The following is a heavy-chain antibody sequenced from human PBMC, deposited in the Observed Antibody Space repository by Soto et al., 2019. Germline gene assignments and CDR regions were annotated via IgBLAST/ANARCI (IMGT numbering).Heavy chain of an antibody. V-gene: IGHV3-33*01. J-gene: IGHJ4*02. CDR2: IWYDGSNK. D-gene: IGHD2-15*01. CDR1: GFTFSSYG. CDR3: ARESSGGNFDY. Sequence: QVQLVESGGGVVQPGRSLRLSCAASGFTFSSYGMHWVRQAPGKGLEWVAVIWYDGSNKYYADSVKGRFTISRDNSKNMLYLQMNSLRAEDTAVYYCARESSGGNFDYWGQGTLVTVSS.